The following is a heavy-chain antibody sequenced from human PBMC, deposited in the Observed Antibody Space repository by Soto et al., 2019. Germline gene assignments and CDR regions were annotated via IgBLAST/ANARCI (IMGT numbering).Heavy chain of an antibody. CDR3: ARDKAGRRFGELLGGMDV. Sequence: SVKISCKASGGTFSSNAISWVRQAPGQGLEWMGGIIPIFGTANYAQKFQGRVTITADESTSTAYMELSSLRSEDTAVYYCARDKAGRRFGELLGGMDVCRQRTTVPVSS. CDR2: IIPIFGTA. J-gene: IGHJ6*01. CDR1: GGTFSSNA. D-gene: IGHD3-10*01. V-gene: IGHV1-69*13.